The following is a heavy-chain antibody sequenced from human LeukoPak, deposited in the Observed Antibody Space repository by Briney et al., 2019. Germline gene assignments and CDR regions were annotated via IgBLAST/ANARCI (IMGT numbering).Heavy chain of an antibody. CDR2: IKQDGSEK. CDR3: ARDIVVVVAAIYYYYYGMDV. Sequence: GALRLSCAASGFTFSSYAMSWVRQAPGKGLEWVANIKQDGSEKYYVDSVKGRFTISRDNAKNSLYLQMNSLRAEDTAVYYCARDIVVVVAAIYYYYYGMDVWGRGTTVTVSS. D-gene: IGHD2-15*01. J-gene: IGHJ6*02. CDR1: GFTFSSYA. V-gene: IGHV3-7*03.